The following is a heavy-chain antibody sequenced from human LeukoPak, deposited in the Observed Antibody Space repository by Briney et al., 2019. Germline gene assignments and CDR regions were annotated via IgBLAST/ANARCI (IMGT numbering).Heavy chain of an antibody. CDR2: INPNSGGT. CDR3: ARAGQLIVVIPDGGTGFDY. CDR1: GYTFTGYY. D-gene: IGHD2-2*01. V-gene: IGHV1-2*02. Sequence: ASVKVSCKASGYTFTGYYMHWVRQAPGQGLEWMGWINPNSGGTNYAQKFQGRVTMTRDTSISTAYMELSSLTSDDTAVYHCARAGQLIVVIPDGGTGFDYWGQGTQVTVSS. J-gene: IGHJ4*02.